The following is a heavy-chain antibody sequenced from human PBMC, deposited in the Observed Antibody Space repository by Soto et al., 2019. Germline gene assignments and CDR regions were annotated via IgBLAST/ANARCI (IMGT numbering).Heavy chain of an antibody. CDR1: GFTFGSYG. CDR2: ISYDGSNK. CDR3: AKDRATFGGVIAHPPLGS. D-gene: IGHD3-16*02. Sequence: GGSLRLSCAASGFTFGSYGMHWVRQAPGKGLEWVAVISYDGSNKYYADSVKGRFTISRDNSKNTLYLQMNSLRAEDTAVYYCAKDRATFGGVIAHPPLGSWGQGTLVTVSS. V-gene: IGHV3-30*18. J-gene: IGHJ5*02.